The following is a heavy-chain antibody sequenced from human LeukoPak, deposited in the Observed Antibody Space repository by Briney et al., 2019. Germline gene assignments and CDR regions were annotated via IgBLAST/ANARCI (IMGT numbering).Heavy chain of an antibody. J-gene: IGHJ3*02. D-gene: IGHD1-7*01. CDR3: ARGEYNWNYNDAFDI. CDR2: IYHSGST. V-gene: IGHV4-4*02. CDR1: GGSISSSNW. Sequence: PSGTLSLTCAVSGGSISSSNWWSWVRQPPGKGLEWIGEIYHSGSTNYNPSLNPSLKSRVTISVDKSKNQFSLKLNSVTAADTAVYYCARGEYNWNYNDAFDIWGQGTMVTVSS.